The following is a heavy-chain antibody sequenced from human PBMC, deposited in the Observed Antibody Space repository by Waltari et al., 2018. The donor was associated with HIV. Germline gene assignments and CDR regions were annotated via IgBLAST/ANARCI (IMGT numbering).Heavy chain of an antibody. CDR2: ISVSGGST. D-gene: IGHD3-22*01. J-gene: IGHJ4*02. Sequence: EVQLVESGGVLVQPGGSLRLFCAASGFTFSSYDMSWVRQAPGKGLEWGSAISVSGGSTYYAESVKGRCTISRDNSKKALDLQMNSLRAEDTAVYYCAKRIYYDASGFDYWGQGTLVTVSS. CDR3: AKRIYYDASGFDY. V-gene: IGHV3-23*04. CDR1: GFTFSSYD.